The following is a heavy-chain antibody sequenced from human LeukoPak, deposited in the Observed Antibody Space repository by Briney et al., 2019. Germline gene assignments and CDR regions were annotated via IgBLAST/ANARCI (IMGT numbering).Heavy chain of an antibody. D-gene: IGHD3-10*01. Sequence: PGGSLRLSCAAAVFNFRGFCMHWVRQDAGKGLVWVSFINPDGSTTNYADSVKGRFTISRDNAKNALYLQMNSLRAEDTAVYYCAKDLHYGSADYWGQGTLATVSS. V-gene: IGHV3-74*01. CDR1: VFNFRGFC. CDR2: INPDGSTT. J-gene: IGHJ4*02. CDR3: AKDLHYGSADY.